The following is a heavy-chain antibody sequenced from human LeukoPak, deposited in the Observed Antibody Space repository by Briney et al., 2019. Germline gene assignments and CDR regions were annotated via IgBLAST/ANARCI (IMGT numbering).Heavy chain of an antibody. CDR3: AREAYDSGSFRTDYYYMDV. D-gene: IGHD3-10*01. V-gene: IGHV1-2*02. Sequence: ASVKVSCKASGYTFTGYYIHWVRQAPGQGLEWMGWINPKSSGTNYAQRFQGRVTMTRDTSISTAYMELSRLRSDDTAVYYCAREAYDSGSFRTDYYYMDVWGKGTTVTISS. J-gene: IGHJ6*03. CDR2: INPKSSGT. CDR1: GYTFTGYY.